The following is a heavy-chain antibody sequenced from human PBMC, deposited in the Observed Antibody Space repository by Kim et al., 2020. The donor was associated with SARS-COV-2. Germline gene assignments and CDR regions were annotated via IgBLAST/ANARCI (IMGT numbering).Heavy chain of an antibody. D-gene: IGHD3-10*01. CDR3: ARDNALWFGEIHAFDI. Sequence: SETLSLTCTVSGGSISSYYWSWIRQPPGKGLEWIGYIYYSGSTNYNPSLKSRVTISVDTSKNQFSLKLSSVTAADTAVYYCARDNALWFGEIHAFDIWGQGTMVTVSS. J-gene: IGHJ3*02. CDR2: IYYSGST. CDR1: GGSISSYY. V-gene: IGHV4-59*01.